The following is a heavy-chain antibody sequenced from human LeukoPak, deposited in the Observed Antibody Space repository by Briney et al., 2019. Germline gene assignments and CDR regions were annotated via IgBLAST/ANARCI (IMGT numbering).Heavy chain of an antibody. Sequence: GGSLRLSCAASGFTFSSYSMNWVRQAPGKGLEWVSSISSSSSYIYCADSVKGRFTISRDNAKNSLYLQMNSLRAEDTAVYYCAKDGRLAGYGSYYFDYWGQGTLVTVSS. CDR3: AKDGRLAGYGSYYFDY. D-gene: IGHD3-10*01. CDR1: GFTFSSYS. CDR2: ISSSSSYI. J-gene: IGHJ4*02. V-gene: IGHV3-21*01.